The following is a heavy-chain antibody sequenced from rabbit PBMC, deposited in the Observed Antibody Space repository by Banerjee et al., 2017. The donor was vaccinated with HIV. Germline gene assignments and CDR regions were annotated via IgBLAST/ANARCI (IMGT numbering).Heavy chain of an antibody. V-gene: IGHV1S45*01. CDR1: GIDFSTYG. J-gene: IGHJ4*01. D-gene: IGHD4-1*01. CDR2: INTNSGNA. CDR3: ARDLAGVIGWNFNL. Sequence: QEQLEESGGGLVQPGGSLKLSCKASGIDFSTYGISWVRQAPGKGLEWIACINTNSGNAVYASWAKGRFTISKTSSTTVTLQMTSLTAADTATYFCARDLAGVIGWNFNLWGQGTLVTVS.